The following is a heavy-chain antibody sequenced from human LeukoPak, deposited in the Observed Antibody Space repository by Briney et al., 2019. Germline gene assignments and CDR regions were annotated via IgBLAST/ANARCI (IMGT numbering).Heavy chain of an antibody. CDR3: ARGFREYYFDY. J-gene: IGHJ4*02. CDR1: GGSISSYY. Sequence: PSGTLSLTCTVSGGSISSYYWSWIRQPPGKGLEWIGYIYYSGSTNYNPSLKSRVTISVDTSKNQFSLKLSSVTAADTAVYYCARGFREYYFDYWGQGTLVTVSS. V-gene: IGHV4-59*01. CDR2: IYYSGST.